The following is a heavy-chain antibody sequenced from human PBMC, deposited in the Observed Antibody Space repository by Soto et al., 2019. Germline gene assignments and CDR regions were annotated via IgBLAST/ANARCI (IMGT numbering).Heavy chain of an antibody. CDR3: AHKGYGDYPLDY. CDR1: GFSLSTSGVG. V-gene: IGHV2-5*02. CDR2: IYWDDYK. J-gene: IGHJ4*02. Sequence: QITLKESGPTLVKPTQTLTLTCTFSGFSLSTSGVGVGWICQPPGKALEWLEVIYWDDYKHYSPSLKSRLTITTDTSKNQVVPTMTNMDPVDTATYYCAHKGYGDYPLDYWGQGTLLTVSS. D-gene: IGHD4-17*01.